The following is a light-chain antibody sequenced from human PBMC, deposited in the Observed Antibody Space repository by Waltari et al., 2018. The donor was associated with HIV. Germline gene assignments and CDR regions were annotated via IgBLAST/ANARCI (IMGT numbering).Light chain of an antibody. Sequence: QSALTQPASVSGSPGQSVNITCTGTNSNDGSYNLDSWYKQDPCIAPKLIIYEVTQRPSGVSSRFSVSKSGNTASLTISGLQAEDEANYYCCSYTGTTPFLVFGGGTKLTVL. CDR3: CSYTGTTPFLV. CDR1: NSNDGSYNL. CDR2: EVT. V-gene: IGLV2-23*02. J-gene: IGLJ3*02.